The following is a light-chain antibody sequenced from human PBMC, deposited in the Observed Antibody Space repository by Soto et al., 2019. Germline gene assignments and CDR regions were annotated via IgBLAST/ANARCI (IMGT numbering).Light chain of an antibody. Sequence: EIVLTQSPGTLSLSPGKRATLSCRASQSVSSSYFGWYQQKPGQAPRLLIYGASSRATGIPDRFSGSGSGTDFTLTISRLQAEDFAVYYCQQYGSSPLTFGGGTKVEIK. CDR3: QQYGSSPLT. V-gene: IGKV3-20*01. CDR1: QSVSSSY. J-gene: IGKJ4*01. CDR2: GAS.